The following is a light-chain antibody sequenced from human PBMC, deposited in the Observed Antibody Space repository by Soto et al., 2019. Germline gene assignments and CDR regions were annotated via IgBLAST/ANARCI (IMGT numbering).Light chain of an antibody. CDR1: LPMNNN. Sequence: EIVMTQSPATLSESPGESVTLSCRASLPMNNNIAWYQHKPGQAPRLLIFGASSRATGVPGRFSGSGFGTEFTLSISSLQSEDFAVYYCQQYNERPPWTFGEGTTVEMK. CDR3: QQYNERPPWT. V-gene: IGKV3-15*01. J-gene: IGKJ1*01. CDR2: GAS.